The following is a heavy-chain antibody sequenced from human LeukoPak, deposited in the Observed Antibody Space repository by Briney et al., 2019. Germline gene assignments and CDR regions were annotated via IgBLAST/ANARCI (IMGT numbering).Heavy chain of an antibody. CDR3: ARESGIAAAGTALDY. D-gene: IGHD6-13*01. J-gene: IGHJ4*02. CDR2: IYRDGST. Sequence: PGGSLRLSCATSGITVSSDYMSWVRQAPGKGLEWVSVIYRDGSTYYADSVKGRFTISRDNSKNTLYLQMNSLRSEDTAVYYCARESGIAAAGTALDYWGQGTLVTVSS. V-gene: IGHV3-53*05. CDR1: GITVSSDY.